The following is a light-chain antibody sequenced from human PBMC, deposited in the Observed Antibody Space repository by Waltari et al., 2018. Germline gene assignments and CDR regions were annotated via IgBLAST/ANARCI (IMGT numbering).Light chain of an antibody. CDR1: SGHSSNV. CDR2: VNSDGSH. V-gene: IGLV4-69*01. J-gene: IGLJ3*02. CDR3: QTGGHGTWV. Sequence: QLVLTQSPSASASLGASVKLTCTLSSGHSSNVIAWLQQQPEKGPRYLMKVNSDGSHHKGDEIPDLFSGSSSGAERDLTISSLQSEDEADYYCQTGGHGTWVFGGGTKLTVL.